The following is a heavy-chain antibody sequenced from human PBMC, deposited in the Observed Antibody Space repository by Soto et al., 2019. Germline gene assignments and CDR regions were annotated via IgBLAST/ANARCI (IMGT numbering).Heavy chain of an antibody. Sequence: QVQLVQSGAEVKKPGSSVKVSCKASGGTFSSCAISWVRQAPGQGLEWMGGIIPIFGTANYAQKFQGRVTITADESTSTAYMELSSLRSEDTAVYYCARVIARHYYDSRKVLSGMDVWGQGTTVTVSS. J-gene: IGHJ6*02. D-gene: IGHD3-22*01. V-gene: IGHV1-69*01. CDR1: GGTFSSCA. CDR3: ARVIARHYYDSRKVLSGMDV. CDR2: IIPIFGTA.